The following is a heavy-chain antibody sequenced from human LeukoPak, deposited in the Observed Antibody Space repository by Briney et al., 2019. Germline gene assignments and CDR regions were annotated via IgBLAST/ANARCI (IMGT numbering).Heavy chain of an antibody. J-gene: IGHJ6*02. D-gene: IGHD1-26*01. V-gene: IGHV4-59*01. CDR3: ARDRGGGATPVPWGMDV. CDR2: IYYSGST. CDR1: GGSISSYY. Sequence: SETLSLTCTDAGGSISSYYWRWIRQPPGKGLEWIGYIYYSGSTNYNPSLKSRVTISVDTSKNQFSLKLSSVTAADTTVYYCARDRGGGATPVPWGMDVWGQGTTVTVSS.